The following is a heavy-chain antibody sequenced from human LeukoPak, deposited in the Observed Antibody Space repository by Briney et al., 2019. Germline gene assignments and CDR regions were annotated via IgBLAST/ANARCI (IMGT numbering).Heavy chain of an antibody. J-gene: IGHJ5*02. CDR2: INHSGTT. CDR3: ARVGAYGSGSSNWFDP. V-gene: IGHV4-34*01. Sequence: PSETLSLTCAVYGGSFSGYYWGWIRQSPGKGLEWIGEINHSGTTNYNPSLKSRVTISVDKSKNQFSLKLSSVTAADTAVYYCARVGAYGSGSSNWFDPWGQGTLVTVSS. D-gene: IGHD3-10*01. CDR1: GGSFSGYY.